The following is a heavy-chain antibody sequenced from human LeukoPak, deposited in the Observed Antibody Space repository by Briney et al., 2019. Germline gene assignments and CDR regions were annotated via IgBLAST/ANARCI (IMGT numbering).Heavy chain of an antibody. Sequence: SETLSLTCTVSGGSFSSGSYYWSWIRQPPGKGLEWIGYIYYSGSTNYNPSLKSRVTISVDTSKNQFSLKLSSVTAADTAVYYCARELYYYDSSGYSYYYGMDVWGQGTTVTVSS. D-gene: IGHD3-22*01. V-gene: IGHV4-61*01. CDR2: IYYSGST. CDR3: ARELYYYDSSGYSYYYGMDV. J-gene: IGHJ6*02. CDR1: GGSFSSGSYY.